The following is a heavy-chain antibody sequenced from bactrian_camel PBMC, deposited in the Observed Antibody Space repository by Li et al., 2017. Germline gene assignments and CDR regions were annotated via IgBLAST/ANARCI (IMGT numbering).Heavy chain of an antibody. CDR2: IYTGGGST. CDR3: AAHTDGYCDPSIAFSI. Sequence: VQLVESGGGLVQAGGSLRLSCAASGFIFSSAFMSWVRQAPGKEREGVAAIYTGGGSTCYADSVKGRFTISQDSARNTVYLQMNSLQPEDTAMYYCAAHTDGYCDPSIAFSIWGQGTQVTVS. D-gene: IGHD1*01. J-gene: IGHJ4*01. CDR1: GFIFSSAF. V-gene: IGHV3S40*01.